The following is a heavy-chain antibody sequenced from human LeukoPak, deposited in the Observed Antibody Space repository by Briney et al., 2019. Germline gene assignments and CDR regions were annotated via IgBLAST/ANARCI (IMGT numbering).Heavy chain of an antibody. CDR2: ISYDGSNK. D-gene: IGHD1-26*01. V-gene: IGHV3-30*18. J-gene: IGHJ4*02. CDR3: ANVGATISFDS. Sequence: GRSLRLSCAASGFTFSNYGMHWVRQAPGKGLEWVALISYDGSNKYYADSVKGRFTISRDNSKNTLYLQMNSLRAEDTALYYCANVGATISFDSWGQGTLATVSS. CDR1: GFTFSNYG.